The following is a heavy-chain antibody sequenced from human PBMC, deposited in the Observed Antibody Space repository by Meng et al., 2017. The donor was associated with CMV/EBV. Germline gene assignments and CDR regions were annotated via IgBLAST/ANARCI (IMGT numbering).Heavy chain of an antibody. J-gene: IGHJ4*02. D-gene: IGHD3-22*01. Sequence: LSLTCAASGFTFSRYAMSWVRQAPGKGLEWVTAISGSGGSTYYADSVKGRFTISRDNSKNTLYLQMNSLRAEDTAVYYCANSDRSSHNPDFDYWGQGTLVTVSS. CDR2: ISGSGGST. CDR3: ANSDRSSHNPDFDY. V-gene: IGHV3-23*01. CDR1: GFTFSRYA.